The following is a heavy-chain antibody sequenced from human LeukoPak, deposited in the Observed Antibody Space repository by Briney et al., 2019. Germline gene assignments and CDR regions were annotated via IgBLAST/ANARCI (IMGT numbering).Heavy chain of an antibody. J-gene: IGHJ3*02. CDR2: INSSGST. CDR3: VRGLYDSTTYRAFHI. Sequence: SETLSLTCTVSGGSISSHSWSWIRLPAGKGLEWIGRINSSGSTNSNPSLKSRVTMSVDTSKNQFYLMLSSVTAADAAVYYCVRGLYDSTTYRAFHIWGQGTMVTVSS. V-gene: IGHV4-4*07. D-gene: IGHD2/OR15-2a*01. CDR1: GGSISSHS.